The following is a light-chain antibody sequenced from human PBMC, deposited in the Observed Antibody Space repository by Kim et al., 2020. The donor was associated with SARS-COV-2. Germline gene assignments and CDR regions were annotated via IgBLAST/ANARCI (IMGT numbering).Light chain of an antibody. CDR1: QSVSSN. V-gene: IGKV3-15*01. CDR2: GAS. J-gene: IGKJ2*01. Sequence: EIVMTQSPATLSVSPGERATLSCRASQSVSSNLAWYQQKPGQAPRLLIYGASTRATGIPARFSGSGSGTEFTLTISSLQSEDFAVYYCQEYNKWPMYTFGQGTELEI. CDR3: QEYNKWPMYT.